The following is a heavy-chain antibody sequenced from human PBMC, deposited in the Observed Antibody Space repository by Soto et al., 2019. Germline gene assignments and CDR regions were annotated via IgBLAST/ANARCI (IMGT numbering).Heavy chain of an antibody. CDR1: GYTFTSYG. D-gene: IGHD3-9*01. J-gene: IGHJ4*02. V-gene: IGHV1-18*01. Sequence: ASVKVSCKASGYTFTSYGISWVRQAPGQGLEWMGWISAYNGNTNYAQKLQGRVTMTTDTSTSTAYMELRSLRSDDTAVYYCAREVIITSLYYFDYWGQGTLLTVSS. CDR3: AREVIITSLYYFDY. CDR2: ISAYNGNT.